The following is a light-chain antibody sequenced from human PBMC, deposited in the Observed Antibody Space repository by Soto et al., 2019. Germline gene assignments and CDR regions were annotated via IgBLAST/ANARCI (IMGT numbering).Light chain of an antibody. J-gene: IGKJ5*01. CDR3: QQYEDIPPT. CDR1: QDITNY. Sequence: DIQLTQSPSSLTASVGDSVTITCQASQDITNYLDWYQHKPGKAPKLLIYGASNLEPGVPSRFSGRGSGRDFTFTISSLQPEDTATYYCQQYEDIPPTFGQGTRLEIK. V-gene: IGKV1-33*01. CDR2: GAS.